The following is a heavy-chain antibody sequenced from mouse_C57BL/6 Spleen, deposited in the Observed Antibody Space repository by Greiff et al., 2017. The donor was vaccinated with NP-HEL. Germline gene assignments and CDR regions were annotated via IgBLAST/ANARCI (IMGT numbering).Heavy chain of an antibody. V-gene: IGHV3-1*01. CDR3: ARDGDDYDEGFAY. D-gene: IGHD2-4*01. J-gene: IGHJ3*01. Sequence: ESGPGMVKPSQSLSLTCTVTGYSITSGYDWHWIRHFPGNKLEWMGYISYSGSTNYNPSLKSRISITHDTSKNHFFLKLNSVTTEDTATYYCARDGDDYDEGFAYWGQGTLVTVSA. CDR2: ISYSGST. CDR1: GYSITSGYD.